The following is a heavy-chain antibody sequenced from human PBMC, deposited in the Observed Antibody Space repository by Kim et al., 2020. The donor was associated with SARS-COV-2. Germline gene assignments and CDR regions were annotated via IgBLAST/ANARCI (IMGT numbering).Heavy chain of an antibody. Sequence: LSLTCAASGFTFSSYSMNWVRQAPGKGLEWVSSISSSSSYIYYADSVKGRFTISRDNAKNSLYLQMNSLRAEDTAVYYCARGSGGLVVVAATLGYWGQGTLVIVSS. J-gene: IGHJ4*02. CDR2: ISSSSSYI. CDR3: ARGSGGLVVVAATLGY. V-gene: IGHV3-21*04. D-gene: IGHD2-15*01. CDR1: GFTFSSYS.